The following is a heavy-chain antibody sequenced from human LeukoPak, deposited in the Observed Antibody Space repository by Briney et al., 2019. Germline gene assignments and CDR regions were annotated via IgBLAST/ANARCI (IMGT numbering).Heavy chain of an antibody. D-gene: IGHD3-22*01. CDR1: GYTFTSYG. V-gene: IGHV1-18*01. J-gene: IGHJ4*02. CDR2: ISAYNGNT. Sequence: ASVKVSCKASGYTFTSYGISWVRQAPGQGLEWMGWISAYNGNTNYAQKLQGRVTMTTDTSMSTAYMELRSLRSDDTAVYYCAREESYDSSGYPFDYWGQGTLVTVSS. CDR3: AREESYDSSGYPFDY.